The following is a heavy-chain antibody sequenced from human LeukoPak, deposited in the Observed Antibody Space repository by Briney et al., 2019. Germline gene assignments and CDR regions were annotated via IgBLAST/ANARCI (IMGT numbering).Heavy chain of an antibody. V-gene: IGHV3-7*01. J-gene: IGHJ4*02. CDR3: ARSAGDFWSGYFRGLWFDY. D-gene: IGHD3-3*01. Sequence: GSLRLSCAASGFTFSSYWMSWVRQAPGKGLEWVANMKQDGSEKYYVDSVKGRFTISRDNAKNSLYLQMNSLRAEDTAVYYCARSAGDFWSGYFRGLWFDYWGQGTLVTVSS. CDR2: MKQDGSEK. CDR1: GFTFSSYW.